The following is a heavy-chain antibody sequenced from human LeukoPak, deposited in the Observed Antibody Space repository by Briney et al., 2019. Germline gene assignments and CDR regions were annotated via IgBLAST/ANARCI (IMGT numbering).Heavy chain of an antibody. V-gene: IGHV3-23*01. D-gene: IGHD2-15*01. CDR2: ISGSSGST. Sequence: GGSLRLSCAASGFTFSNYAMSWVRQAPGKGLEWVSDISGSSGSTYYADSVKGRFTISRDNAKNTLYLQMNSLRAEGTAVYYGANDRGFEYYYGMDVWGQGTMVTVSS. J-gene: IGHJ6*02. CDR3: ANDRGFEYYYGMDV. CDR1: GFTFSNYA.